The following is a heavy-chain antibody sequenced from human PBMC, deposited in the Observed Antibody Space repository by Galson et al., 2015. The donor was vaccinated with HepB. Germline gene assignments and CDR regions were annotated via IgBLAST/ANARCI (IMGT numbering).Heavy chain of an antibody. J-gene: IGHJ5*02. CDR1: GFTFSGSA. Sequence: SLRLSCAASGFTFSGSAMHWVRQASGKGLEWVGRIRSKANSYPTAYAASVKGRFTISRDESKNTAYLQMNSLKTEDTAVSYCTTPHVGATGWSVPWGQGTLVTVSS. V-gene: IGHV3-73*01. CDR3: TTPHVGATGWSVP. D-gene: IGHD1-26*01. CDR2: IRSKANSYPT.